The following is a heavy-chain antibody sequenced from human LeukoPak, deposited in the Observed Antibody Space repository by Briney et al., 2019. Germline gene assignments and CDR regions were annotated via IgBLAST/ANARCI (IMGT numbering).Heavy chain of an antibody. CDR1: GYTFTGYY. D-gene: IGHD7-27*01. Sequence: ASVKVSCKAAGYTFTGYYMFWVRQAPGQGLEWMGRINPNSGGTNYAQKFQGRVTMTRDTSISTAYMELSRLRSDDTAVYYCARVGINWGFDYWGQGTLVTVSS. J-gene: IGHJ4*02. V-gene: IGHV1-2*06. CDR3: ARVGINWGFDY. CDR2: INPNSGGT.